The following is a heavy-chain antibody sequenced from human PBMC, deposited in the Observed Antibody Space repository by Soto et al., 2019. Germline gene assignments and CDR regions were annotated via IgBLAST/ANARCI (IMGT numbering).Heavy chain of an antibody. CDR2: INHSGST. J-gene: IGHJ4*02. Sequence: SETLSLTXAVYGGSFSGYYWSWIRQPPGKGLEWIGEINHSGSTNYNPSLKSRVTISVDTSKNQFSLKLSSVTAADTAVYYCACQMGYGETPPFYFVSWGQGTLVTVSS. CDR3: ACQMGYGETPPFYFVS. CDR1: GGSFSGYY. V-gene: IGHV4-34*01. D-gene: IGHD5-18*01.